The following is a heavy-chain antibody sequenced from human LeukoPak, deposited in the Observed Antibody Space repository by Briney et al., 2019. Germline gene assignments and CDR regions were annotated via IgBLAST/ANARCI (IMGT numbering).Heavy chain of an antibody. D-gene: IGHD3-22*01. V-gene: IGHV1-46*04. CDR1: GYTFTSYY. CDR3: AMAPYYYDSSGYWGSYYYMDV. CDR2: INPIGGST. J-gene: IGHJ6*03. Sequence: ASVKVSCKASGYTFTSYYMQWVRQAPGQGLEWMGIINPIGGSTSYIQKLQGRVTMTRDMSTSTAYMELSSLRSEDTAVYYCAMAPYYYDSSGYWGSYYYMDVWGKGTTVTISS.